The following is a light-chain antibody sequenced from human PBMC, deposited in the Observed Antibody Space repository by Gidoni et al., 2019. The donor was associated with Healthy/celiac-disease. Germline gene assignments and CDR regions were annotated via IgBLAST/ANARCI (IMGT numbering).Light chain of an antibody. V-gene: IGKV3-11*01. CDR2: DAS. J-gene: IGKJ4*01. CDR1: QSVSSY. Sequence: EIVLTQSPATLSLSPGERATLSCRASQSVSSYLACYQQKPGQAPRLLIYDASNRANGIPARFSGSGSGTEFTLTISSLEHEDVAVYYCQQRSNWPSLTFGGGTKVEIK. CDR3: QQRSNWPSLT.